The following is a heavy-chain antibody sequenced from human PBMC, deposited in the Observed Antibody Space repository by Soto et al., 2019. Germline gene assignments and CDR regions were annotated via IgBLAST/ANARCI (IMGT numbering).Heavy chain of an antibody. CDR1: GFTFSSYS. J-gene: IGHJ6*02. CDR3: AREGYYYDSRPKYGMDV. CDR2: ISSSSSTI. V-gene: IGHV3-48*01. Sequence: EVQLVESGGGLEQPGGSLRLSCAASGFTFSSYSMNWVRQAPGKGLEWVSYISSSSSTIYYADSVKGRFTISRDNAKNSLYLQMNSLRAEDTAVYYCAREGYYYDSRPKYGMDVWGQGTTVTVSS. D-gene: IGHD3-22*01.